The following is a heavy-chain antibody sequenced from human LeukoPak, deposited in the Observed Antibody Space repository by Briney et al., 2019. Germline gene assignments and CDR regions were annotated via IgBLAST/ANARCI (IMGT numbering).Heavy chain of an antibody. V-gene: IGHV4-59*02. CDR1: GDSVTTYY. J-gene: IGHJ6*02. Sequence: SETLSLTCTVSGDSVTTYYWSWIRQPPGKGLEWLGYVYYSGSATYNPSLKSRVTISVDTSRNQFSLRLSSVTAADTAVYYCARDGSNWSNDYYHGVDVWGQGTTVTVSS. CDR2: VYYSGSA. CDR3: ARDGSNWSNDYYHGVDV. D-gene: IGHD4-11*01.